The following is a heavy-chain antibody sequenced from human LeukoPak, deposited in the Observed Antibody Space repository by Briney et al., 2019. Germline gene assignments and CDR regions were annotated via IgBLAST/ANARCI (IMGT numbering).Heavy chain of an antibody. J-gene: IGHJ4*02. CDR2: IHYSGST. CDR3: AREYGYEDH. Sequence: SETLSLTCTVSGGSISGYYWSWIRQPPGKGLEYIGYIHYSGSTTYNPSLKSRVTISVDTSKNQFSLKMNSVTAADTAVYYCAREYGYEDHWGQGTLVTVSS. D-gene: IGHD3-3*01. V-gene: IGHV4-59*01. CDR1: GGSISGYY.